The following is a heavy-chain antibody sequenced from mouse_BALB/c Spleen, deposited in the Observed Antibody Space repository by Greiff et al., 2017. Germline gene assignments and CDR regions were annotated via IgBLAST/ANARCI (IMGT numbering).Heavy chain of an antibody. Sequence: EVQLQQSGAELVKPGASVKLSCTASGFNIKDPYMHWVKQRPEQGLEWIGRIDPANGNTKYDPKFQGKATITADTSSNTAYLQLSSLTSEDTAVYYCARWRSYAMDYWGQGTSVTVSS. CDR1: GFNIKDPY. CDR3: ARWRSYAMDY. V-gene: IGHV14-3*02. CDR2: IDPANGNT. J-gene: IGHJ4*01.